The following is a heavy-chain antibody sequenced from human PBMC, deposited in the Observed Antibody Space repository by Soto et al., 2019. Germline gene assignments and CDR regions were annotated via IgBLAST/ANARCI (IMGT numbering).Heavy chain of an antibody. D-gene: IGHD3-16*02. CDR3: AKEGYDDVWGSYRLPLGY. CDR2: ISGSGGST. J-gene: IGHJ4*02. Sequence: EVQLLESGGGLVQPGGSLRLSCAASGFTFSSYAMSWVRQAPGKGLEWVSAISGSGGSTYYAASVKGRFTISRDNSKNTLYLQMNSVRAEDTVVYYCAKEGYDDVWGSYRLPLGYWGQGTLVTVSS. V-gene: IGHV3-23*01. CDR1: GFTFSSYA.